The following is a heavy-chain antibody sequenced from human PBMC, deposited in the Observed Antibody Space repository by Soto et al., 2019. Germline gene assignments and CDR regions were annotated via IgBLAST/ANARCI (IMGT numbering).Heavy chain of an antibody. D-gene: IGHD3-3*01. J-gene: IGHJ6*02. V-gene: IGHV4-30-4*01. CDR2: IYYSGST. Sequence: SETLSLTCTVSGGSISSGDYYWSWIRQPPGKGLEWIGYIYYSGSTYYNPSLKSRVTISVDTSKNQFSLKLSSVTAADTAVYYCAKEPVSITIFGVNGMDVWGQGTTVTVSS. CDR3: AKEPVSITIFGVNGMDV. CDR1: GGSISSGDYY.